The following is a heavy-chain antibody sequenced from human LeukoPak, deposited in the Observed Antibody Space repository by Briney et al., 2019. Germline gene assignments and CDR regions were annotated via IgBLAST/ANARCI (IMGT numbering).Heavy chain of an antibody. CDR1: GVSISNHY. J-gene: IGHJ4*02. CDR3: ASESSSGWYWVY. V-gene: IGHV4-59*11. D-gene: IGHD6-19*01. Sequence: SETLSLTCTVSGVSISNHYWSWIRQPAGKGLEWIGYIYHTGSTYYNPSLKSRVTISVDRSKNQFSLKLSSVTAADTAVYYCASESSSGWYWVYWGQGTLVTVSS. CDR2: IYHTGST.